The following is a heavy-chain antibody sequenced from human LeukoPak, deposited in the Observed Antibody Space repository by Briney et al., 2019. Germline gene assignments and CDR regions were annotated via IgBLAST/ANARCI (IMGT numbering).Heavy chain of an antibody. J-gene: IGHJ5*02. CDR2: ISGSGGST. D-gene: IGHD2-15*01. CDR1: GFTFSSYA. CDR3: AKDPASVVVVAATKGLHWFDP. V-gene: IGHV3-23*01. Sequence: PGGSLRLSCAASGFTFSSYAMSWVRQAPGKGLEWVSAISGSGGSTYYADSVKGRFTTSRDNPKNTLYLQMNSLRAEDTAVYYCAKDPASVVVVAATKGLHWFDPWGQGTLVTVSS.